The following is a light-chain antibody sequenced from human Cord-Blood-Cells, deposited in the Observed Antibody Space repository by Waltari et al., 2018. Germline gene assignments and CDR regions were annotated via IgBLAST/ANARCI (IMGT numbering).Light chain of an antibody. CDR2: YDD. Sequence: QSVLTQPPSVSEAPRQRVTISCSGSSSNIGNNAVNWYQQLPGKAPKLLIYYDDLRPSGVADRVSGSKSGTSASLAISGLQSEDEADYYCAAWDDSLNGPVFGGGTKLTVL. CDR3: AAWDDSLNGPV. J-gene: IGLJ3*02. CDR1: SSNIGNNA. V-gene: IGLV1-36*01.